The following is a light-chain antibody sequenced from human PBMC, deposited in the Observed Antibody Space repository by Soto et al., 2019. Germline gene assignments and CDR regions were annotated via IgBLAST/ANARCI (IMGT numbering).Light chain of an antibody. CDR1: QSVSSSD. CDR3: QRYVSSPLT. CDR2: DTS. J-gene: IGKJ4*01. Sequence: EIVLTQSPGTLSLSPGERATLSCRASQSVSSSDLAWYQQTGGKAPRLLIYDTSNRATGIPDRFSGSGSGTDFTLTISRLEPEEFAVDYGQRYVSSPLTCGGGTKVEIK. V-gene: IGKV3-20*01.